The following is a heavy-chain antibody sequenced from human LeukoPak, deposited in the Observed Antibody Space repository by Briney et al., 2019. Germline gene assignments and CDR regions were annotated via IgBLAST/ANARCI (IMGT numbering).Heavy chain of an antibody. CDR2: IIPIFGSS. V-gene: IGHV1-69*05. CDR3: ARGHSSGYYYYYYMDV. Sequence: SVKVSCKASGGTFSSSAISWVRQAPGQGLEWLGGIIPIFGSSNYAQKLQGRVTMTTDTSTSTAYMELRSLRSDDTAVYYCARGHSSGYYYYYYMDVWGKGTTVTISS. CDR1: GGTFSSSA. J-gene: IGHJ6*03. D-gene: IGHD3-22*01.